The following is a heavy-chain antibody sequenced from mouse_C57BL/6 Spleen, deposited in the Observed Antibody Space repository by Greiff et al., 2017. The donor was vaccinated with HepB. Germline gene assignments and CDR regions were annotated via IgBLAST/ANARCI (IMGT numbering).Heavy chain of an antibody. CDR2: ISNGGGST. CDR1: GFTFSDYY. D-gene: IGHD1-1*01. CDR3: ARSPPDYGSSYAMDY. Sequence: EVHLVESGGGLVQPGGSLKLSCAASGFTFSDYYMYWVRQTPEKRLEWVAYISNGGGSTYYPDTVKGRFTISRDNAKNTLYLEMSRLKSEDTAMYYCARSPPDYGSSYAMDYWGQGTSVTVSS. J-gene: IGHJ4*01. V-gene: IGHV5-12*01.